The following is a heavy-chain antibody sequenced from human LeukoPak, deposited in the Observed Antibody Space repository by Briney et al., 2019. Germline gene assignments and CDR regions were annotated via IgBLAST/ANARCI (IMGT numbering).Heavy chain of an antibody. CDR2: IIPMSDTA. J-gene: IGHJ6*03. CDR1: GGTFNSYA. CDR3: ARDRGGGPASYYYYYFMDV. V-gene: IGHV1-69*06. Sequence: ASVKVSCKASGGTFNSYAISWVRQAPGQGLEWMGGIIPMSDTANYPQKFRGRLTITADIPTSTVYMELSSLRSEDTAVYYCARDRGGGPASYYYYYFMDVWGKGTTVTISS. D-gene: IGHD2-15*01.